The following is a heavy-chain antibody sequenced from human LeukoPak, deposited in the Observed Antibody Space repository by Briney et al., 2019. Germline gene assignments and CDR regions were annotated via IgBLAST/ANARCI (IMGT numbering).Heavy chain of an antibody. J-gene: IGHJ6*03. CDR3: GRSRRINASLYYYMDV. CDR1: GFNFSSNY. V-gene: IGHV3-53*01. D-gene: IGHD2-15*01. Sequence: PGGSLRLSCAASGFNFSSNYITWVRQAPGKGLEWVAVIFAGGATYYADSVKGRFTISRDNSKNTLHVQMNSLRTEDTAVYYCGRSRRINASLYYYMDVWGKGTTVTVSS. CDR2: IFAGGAT.